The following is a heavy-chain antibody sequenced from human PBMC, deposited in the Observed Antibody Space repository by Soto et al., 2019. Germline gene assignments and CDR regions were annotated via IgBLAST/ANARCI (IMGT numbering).Heavy chain of an antibody. Sequence: PSETLSLTCAVYGGTFSGYSWSWIRQPPGKGLEWIGEINHSGSTNYNPSLKSRVTISVDTSKNQFSLKLSSVTAADTAVYYCARGLGPMDVWGQGTTVTVSS. J-gene: IGHJ6*02. CDR3: ARGLGPMDV. CDR2: INHSGST. CDR1: GGTFSGYS. D-gene: IGHD1-26*01. V-gene: IGHV4-34*01.